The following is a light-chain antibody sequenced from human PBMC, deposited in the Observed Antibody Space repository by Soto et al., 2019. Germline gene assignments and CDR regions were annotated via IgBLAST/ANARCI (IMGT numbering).Light chain of an antibody. CDR3: QQSNNWPYT. CDR1: QSVSDN. Sequence: EIVMTQSPATLSVSPGERATLSCRASQSVSDNFAWYQQKPGQAPRLLIYGASTRATGIPARVSGSGSGTEFTLTISSLQSEDFAVYYCQQSNNWPYTFGQGTKLDIK. V-gene: IGKV3-15*01. CDR2: GAS. J-gene: IGKJ2*01.